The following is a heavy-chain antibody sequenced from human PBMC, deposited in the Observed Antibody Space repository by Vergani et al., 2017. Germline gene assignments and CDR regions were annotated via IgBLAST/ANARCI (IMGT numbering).Heavy chain of an antibody. Sequence: QVQLQESGPGLVKPSETLSLTCTVSGGSISSSSYYWGWIRQPPGKGLEWIGRIYTSGSTNYNPSLKSLVTISVDTSRNQFSLKLSSVTAADTAVYYCARSARTVAGTVFDYWGQGTLVTVSS. CDR2: IYTSGST. D-gene: IGHD6-19*01. CDR1: GGSISSSSYY. CDR3: ARSARTVAGTVFDY. V-gene: IGHV4-39*07. J-gene: IGHJ4*02.